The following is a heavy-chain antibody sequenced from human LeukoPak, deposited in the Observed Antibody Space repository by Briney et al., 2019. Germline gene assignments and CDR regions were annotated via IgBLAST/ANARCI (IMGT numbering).Heavy chain of an antibody. D-gene: IGHD6-19*01. CDR2: IYYSGST. J-gene: IGHJ4*02. CDR3: ARSPEWLVRWYFDY. V-gene: IGHV4-59*08. Sequence: SETLSLTCTVSGGSISSYYSSWIRQPPGKGLEWIGYIYYSGSTNYNPSLKSRVTISVDTSKNQFSLKLSSVTAADTAVYYCARSPEWLVRWYFDYWGQGTLVTVSS. CDR1: GGSISSYY.